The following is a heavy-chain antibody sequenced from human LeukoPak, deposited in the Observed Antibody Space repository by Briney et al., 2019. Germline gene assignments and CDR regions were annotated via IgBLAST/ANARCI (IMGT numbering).Heavy chain of an antibody. J-gene: IGHJ5*02. V-gene: IGHV4-30-2*01. CDR2: IYHTGST. Sequence: SQTLSLTCTVSGGSISSGFYSWSWIRQPLGKGLEWIGYIYHTGSTYYNPSLKSRVTISVDTSKNQFSLRLSSVTAADTAVYYCARLQYCSGTSCYWFDPWGQGTLVTVSS. CDR3: ARLQYCSGTSCYWFDP. D-gene: IGHD2-2*01. CDR1: GGSISSGFYS.